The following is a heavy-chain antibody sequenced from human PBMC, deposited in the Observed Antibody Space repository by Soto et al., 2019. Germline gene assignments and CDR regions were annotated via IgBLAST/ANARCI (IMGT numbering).Heavy chain of an antibody. CDR2: ISYDGSNK. CDR1: GFTFSSYA. D-gene: IGHD6-19*01. Sequence: QVQLVESGGGVVQPGRSLRLSCAASGFTFSSYAMHWVRQAPGKGLAWVAVISYDGSNKYYADSVKGRFTISRDNSKNTLYLQMNSLRAEDTAVYYCARESGVAVAGGWFDPWGQGTLVTVSS. CDR3: ARESGVAVAGGWFDP. J-gene: IGHJ5*02. V-gene: IGHV3-30-3*01.